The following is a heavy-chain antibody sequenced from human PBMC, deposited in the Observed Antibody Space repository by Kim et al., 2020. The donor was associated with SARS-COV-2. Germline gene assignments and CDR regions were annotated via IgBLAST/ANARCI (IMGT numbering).Heavy chain of an antibody. CDR3: ARDYWIAARPYYYYGMDV. V-gene: IGHV1-69*13. J-gene: IGHJ6*02. CDR2: IIPIFGTA. D-gene: IGHD6-6*01. Sequence: SVKFSCKASGGTFSSYAISWVRQAPGQGLEWMGGIIPIFGTANYAQKFQGRVTITADESTSTAYMELSSLRSEDTAVYYCARDYWIAARPYYYYGMDVWGQGTTVTVSS. CDR1: GGTFSSYA.